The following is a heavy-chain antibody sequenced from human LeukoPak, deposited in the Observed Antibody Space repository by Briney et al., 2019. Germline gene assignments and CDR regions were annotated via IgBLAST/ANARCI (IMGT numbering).Heavy chain of an antibody. V-gene: IGHV3-64*01. CDR2: ISSNGGST. Sequence: PGGSLRLSCAASGFTFSSYAMHWVRQAPGKGLEYVSAISSNGGSTYYANSVKGRFTISRDNSKNTLYLQMGSLRAEDMAVYYCAKEFPIAVAPFDYWGQGTLVTVSS. J-gene: IGHJ4*02. D-gene: IGHD6-19*01. CDR3: AKEFPIAVAPFDY. CDR1: GFTFSSYA.